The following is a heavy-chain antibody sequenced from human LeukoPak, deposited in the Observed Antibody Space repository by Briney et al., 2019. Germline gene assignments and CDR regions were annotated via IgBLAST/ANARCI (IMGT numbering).Heavy chain of an antibody. V-gene: IGHV1-46*01. J-gene: IGHJ6*03. CDR1: GYTFTSYY. D-gene: IGHD5-12*01. CDR3: ARAPGEGGYDSEYMDV. CDR2: INPNSGGT. Sequence: ASVKVSCKASGYTFTSYYMHWVRQAPGQGLEWMGWINPNSGGTNYAQKFQGRVTMTRDMSTSTVYMELSSLRSEDTAVYYCARAPGEGGYDSEYMDVWGKGTTVTVSS.